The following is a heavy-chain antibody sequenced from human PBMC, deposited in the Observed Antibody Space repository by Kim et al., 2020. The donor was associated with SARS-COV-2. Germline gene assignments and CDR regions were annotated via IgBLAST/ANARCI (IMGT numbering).Heavy chain of an antibody. Sequence: GGSLRLSCAASGFTFGSYSMTWVRQAPGKGLQWVSSIGGGGGFTYYSDSVKGRFTISRDNSKNTLYLQMTSLRAEDTAVYYCAKEQTSSWYTYFFDYWGQGTLVTVSS. D-gene: IGHD6-13*01. J-gene: IGHJ4*02. CDR3: AKEQTSSWYTYFFDY. CDR2: IGGGGGFT. V-gene: IGHV3-23*01. CDR1: GFTFGSYS.